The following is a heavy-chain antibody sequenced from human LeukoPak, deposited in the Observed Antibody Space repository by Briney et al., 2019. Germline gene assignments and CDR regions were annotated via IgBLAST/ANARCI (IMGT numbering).Heavy chain of an antibody. Sequence: ASVKVSCKASGYTFTNYGISWVRQAPGQGLEWMGWISAYNGNTNYAQKLQGRVTMTTDTSTYTAYMELRSLRSDDTAVYYCASNMLMHPAASDYWGQGTLVTVSS. CDR2: ISAYNGNT. CDR3: ASNMLMHPAASDY. CDR1: GYTFTNYG. J-gene: IGHJ4*02. D-gene: IGHD2-2*01. V-gene: IGHV1-18*01.